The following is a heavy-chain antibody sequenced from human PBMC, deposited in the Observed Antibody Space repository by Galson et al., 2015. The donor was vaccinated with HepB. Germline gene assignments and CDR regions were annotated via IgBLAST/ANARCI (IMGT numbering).Heavy chain of an antibody. CDR1: GDSVSRNSAA. D-gene: IGHD2-15*01. V-gene: IGHV6-1*01. J-gene: IGHJ4*02. CDR2: TYYRSKWYN. Sequence: CAISGDSVSRNSAAWNWIRQSPSRGLEWLGRTYYRSKWYNDYAVAVKSRIIINTDTSKNQFSLQLNSVTPEDTAVYYCAREEEGRRSPLHFDYWDQGTQVTVSS. CDR3: AREEEGRRSPLHFDY.